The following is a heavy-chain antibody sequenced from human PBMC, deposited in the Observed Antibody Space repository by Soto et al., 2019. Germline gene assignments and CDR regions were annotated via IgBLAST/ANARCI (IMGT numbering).Heavy chain of an antibody. D-gene: IGHD6-6*01. J-gene: IGHJ4*02. CDR1: GFTLSDTS. CDR2: IASKTESEAT. Sequence: EVQLVESGGGLVQTGGSLELSCAASGFTLSDTSVNWVRQASGKGLEWVGRIASKTESEATVYAASVKGRITVARDDSKNTVYLQMGSLKTDDTAVYYCMSWDASSSAEQWGQGALVTVSS. V-gene: IGHV3-73*02. CDR3: MSWDASSSAEQ.